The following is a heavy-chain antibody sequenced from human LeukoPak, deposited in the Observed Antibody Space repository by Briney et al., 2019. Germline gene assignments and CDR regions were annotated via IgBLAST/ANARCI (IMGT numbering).Heavy chain of an antibody. Sequence: GGSLRLSCAASGFTFSNYGMHWVRQAPGKGLEWVAIISYDGSNKYYADSVKGRFTISRDNSKNSLYLQMSGLRAEDTAVYYCGRDRGYSTDLRVGYYFDCWGQGTLVTVSS. D-gene: IGHD2-8*02. CDR2: ISYDGSNK. J-gene: IGHJ4*02. CDR1: GFTFSNYG. V-gene: IGHV3-30*03. CDR3: GRDRGYSTDLRVGYYFDC.